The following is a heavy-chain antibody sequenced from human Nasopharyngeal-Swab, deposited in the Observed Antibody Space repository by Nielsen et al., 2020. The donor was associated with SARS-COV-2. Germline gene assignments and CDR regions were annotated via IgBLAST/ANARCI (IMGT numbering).Heavy chain of an antibody. J-gene: IGHJ6*02. Sequence: GGSLRLSCAASGFTFNNYNFNWVRQAPGKVLAWVSSISSSSSYIYYADSVKGRFTISRDNAKNSLYLQMNSLRAEDTAVYYCARDGLDYDFWSAYFMDVWGQGTTVTVSS. CDR3: ARDGLDYDFWSAYFMDV. V-gene: IGHV3-21*01. CDR2: ISSSSSYI. D-gene: IGHD3-3*01. CDR1: GFTFNNYN.